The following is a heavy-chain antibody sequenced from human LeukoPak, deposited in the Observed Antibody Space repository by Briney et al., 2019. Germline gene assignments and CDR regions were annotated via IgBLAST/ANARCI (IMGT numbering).Heavy chain of an antibody. Sequence: GGSLRLSCAASGFTFDDYAMHWVRQAPGKGLEWVSGISWNSGSIGYADSVKGRFTISRDNAKNSLYLQMNSLRAEDTALYYCARGSPFDVAEDYWGQGTLVTVSS. CDR1: GFTFDDYA. V-gene: IGHV3-9*01. CDR3: ARGSPFDVAEDY. J-gene: IGHJ4*02. D-gene: IGHD6-19*01. CDR2: ISWNSGSI.